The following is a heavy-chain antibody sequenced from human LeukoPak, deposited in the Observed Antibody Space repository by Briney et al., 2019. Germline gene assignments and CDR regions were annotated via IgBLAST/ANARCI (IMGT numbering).Heavy chain of an antibody. D-gene: IGHD3-10*01. CDR2: IYPDDSDT. V-gene: IGHV5-51*01. Sequence: GESLKIACKGSGYSFYTYWIAWVRQMPGKGLERMGVIYPDDSDTRYSPSFQGQVTLSADKSIDTAYLQWRSLKASDTGMYYCVRQSLGGFKYWGQGTLVTVSS. CDR3: VRQSLGGFKY. CDR1: GYSFYTYW. J-gene: IGHJ4*02.